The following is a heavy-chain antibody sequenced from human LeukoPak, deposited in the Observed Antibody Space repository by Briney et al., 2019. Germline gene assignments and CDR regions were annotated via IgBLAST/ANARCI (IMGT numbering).Heavy chain of an antibody. CDR1: GGSIRSGDHY. CDR2: IYYSGTT. CDR3: ARRGISQGYYMDV. D-gene: IGHD6-13*01. J-gene: IGHJ6*03. V-gene: IGHV4-39*01. Sequence: SETLSLTCTVSGGSIRSGDHYWGWIRQPPGKGLEWIGNIYYSGTTYYNPSLKSRVTISVDTSKNQFSLKLSSVTAADTAVFYCARRGISQGYYMDVWGKGTTVTISS.